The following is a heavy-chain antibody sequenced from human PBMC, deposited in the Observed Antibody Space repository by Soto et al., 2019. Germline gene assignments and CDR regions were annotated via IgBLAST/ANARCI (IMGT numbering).Heavy chain of an antibody. V-gene: IGHV1-18*04. Sequence: ASVKVSCKASGYSFTTHGISWVRRAPGHGLEWMGWISAYNGDTHYVQRFQGRLTMTTDTSTSTAYMELRSLTSDDTAVYYCARDPPFSGILRGTPLMDVWGQGTKVTVSS. J-gene: IGHJ6*01. CDR3: ARDPPFSGILRGTPLMDV. CDR1: GYSFTTHG. CDR2: ISAYNGDT. D-gene: IGHD4-17*01.